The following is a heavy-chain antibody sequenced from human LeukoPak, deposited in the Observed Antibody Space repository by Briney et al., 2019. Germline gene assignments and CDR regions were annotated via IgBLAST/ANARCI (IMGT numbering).Heavy chain of an antibody. D-gene: IGHD1-26*01. J-gene: IGHJ1*01. CDR2: ISNSGSYT. Sequence: GGSLRLSCAASGFTFSDYYMSWIRQAPGKGLEWVSYISNSGSYTISADSVKGRFTISRDNAKNSLYLQMNSLRAEDTAVYYCARLKYGSTQYWGQGTLVTVSS. V-gene: IGHV3-11*06. CDR1: GFTFSDYY. CDR3: ARLKYGSTQY.